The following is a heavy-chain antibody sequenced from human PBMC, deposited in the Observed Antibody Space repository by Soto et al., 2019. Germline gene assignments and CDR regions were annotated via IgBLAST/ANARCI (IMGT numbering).Heavy chain of an antibody. CDR3: ARGAVLWFGDPNYYYGMDV. D-gene: IGHD3-10*01. V-gene: IGHV1-69*01. J-gene: IGHJ6*02. CDR1: GGTFSSYA. Sequence: QVQLVQSGAEVKKPGSSVKVSCKASGGTFSSYAISWVRQAPGQGLEWMGGIIPIFGTANYAQKFQGRVTITADESTSTAYMELSSLRSEDTAVYYCARGAVLWFGDPNYYYGMDVWGQGTTVTVSS. CDR2: IIPIFGTA.